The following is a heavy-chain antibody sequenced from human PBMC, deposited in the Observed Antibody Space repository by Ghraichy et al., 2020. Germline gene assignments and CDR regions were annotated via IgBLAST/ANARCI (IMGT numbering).Heavy chain of an antibody. CDR2: FDPEDGET. CDR1: GYTLTELS. D-gene: IGHD2-2*01. CDR3: ATTYQLLLSYTFDI. J-gene: IGHJ3*02. Sequence: ASVKVSCKVSGYTLTELSMHWVRQAPGKGLEWMGGFDPEDGETIYAQKFQGRVTMTGDTSTDTAYMELSSLRSEDTAVYYCATTYQLLLSYTFDIWGQGTMVTVSS. V-gene: IGHV1-24*01.